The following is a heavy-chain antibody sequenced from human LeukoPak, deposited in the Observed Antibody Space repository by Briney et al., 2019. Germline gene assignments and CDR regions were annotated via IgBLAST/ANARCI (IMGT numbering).Heavy chain of an antibody. CDR2: IWYDGNKK. CDR1: GFTFSSYG. J-gene: IGHJ4*02. V-gene: IGHV3-33*01. Sequence: PGGSLRLSCAASGFTFSSYGMHWVRQAPGKGLEWLAVIWYDGNKKHYVESVQGRFTISRDNSKDTLYLQMNSLRAEDTAVYFCARGSGGSGYNYWADYWGQGTLVTVAS. D-gene: IGHD5-24*01. CDR3: ARGSGGSGYNYWADY.